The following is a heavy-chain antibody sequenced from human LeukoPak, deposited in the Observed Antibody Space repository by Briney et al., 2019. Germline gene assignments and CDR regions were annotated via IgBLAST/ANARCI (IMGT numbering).Heavy chain of an antibody. CDR1: GYTFTGYY. Sequence: ASVKVSCKASGYTFTGYYMHWVRQAPGQGFEWMGWINPNSGGTNYAQKFQGRVTMTRDTSISTAYMELSRLRSDDTAVYYCARLPAAIFAFDYWGQGTLVTVSS. D-gene: IGHD2-2*01. CDR2: INPNSGGT. V-gene: IGHV1-2*02. J-gene: IGHJ4*02. CDR3: ARLPAAIFAFDY.